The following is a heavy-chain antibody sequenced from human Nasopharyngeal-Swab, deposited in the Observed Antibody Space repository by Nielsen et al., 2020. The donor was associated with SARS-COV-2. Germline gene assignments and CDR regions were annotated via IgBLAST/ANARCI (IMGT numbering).Heavy chain of an antibody. V-gene: IGHV3-23*01. CDR2: ISGSGGST. Sequence: WIRQPPGKGLEWVSGISGSGGSTSYADSVKGRFTISRDNSKNTLYVQMTSLRAEDTAVYYCAKGGYCSSTSCKDFFDYWGQGTLVTVSS. J-gene: IGHJ4*02. D-gene: IGHD2-2*01. CDR3: AKGGYCSSTSCKDFFDY.